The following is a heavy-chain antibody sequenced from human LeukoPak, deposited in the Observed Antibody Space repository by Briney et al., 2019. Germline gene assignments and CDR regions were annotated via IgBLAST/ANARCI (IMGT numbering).Heavy chain of an antibody. Sequence: PGGSLRLSCSASGLSFTDYDMNCVRHAPGKGLEWVSAISGRSSHVYYGESVKGRFTISRDNAKNSLYLQLDSLGVEDTAVYYCGRAFPPLRTSSAGDLWGQGTVVTVSS. CDR1: GLSFTDYD. J-gene: IGHJ1*01. CDR2: ISGRSSHV. D-gene: IGHD3-16*01. V-gene: IGHV3-21*01. CDR3: GRAFPPLRTSSAGDL.